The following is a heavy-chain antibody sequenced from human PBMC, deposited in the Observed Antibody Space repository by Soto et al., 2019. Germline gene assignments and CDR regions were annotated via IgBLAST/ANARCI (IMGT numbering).Heavy chain of an antibody. CDR3: ARGSSVDF. CDR2: IQQDGSER. Sequence: GGSLRLSCASSGFTFSSYWMNWVRQAPGKGLEWVANIQQDGSERYYVDSVKGRFTISRDNAKNSLFLQMSSLRAEDTAVYYCARGSSVDFWGQGTLVTVSS. CDR1: GFTFSSYW. V-gene: IGHV3-7*01. D-gene: IGHD3-10*01. J-gene: IGHJ4*02.